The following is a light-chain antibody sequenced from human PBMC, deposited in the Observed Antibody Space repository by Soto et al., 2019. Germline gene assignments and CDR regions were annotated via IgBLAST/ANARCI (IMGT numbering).Light chain of an antibody. V-gene: IGLV2-8*01. CDR1: SSDVGGYNY. CDR2: EVS. Sequence: QSALTQPPSASGSHGQSVTISCTGTSSDVGGYNYVSWYQQHPGKAPKLMIYEVSKRPSGVPDRFSGSKSGNTAPPTVSGLQAEDEADYYCSSYTGSNNLGVFGGGTKLTVL. CDR3: SSYTGSNNLGV. J-gene: IGLJ2*01.